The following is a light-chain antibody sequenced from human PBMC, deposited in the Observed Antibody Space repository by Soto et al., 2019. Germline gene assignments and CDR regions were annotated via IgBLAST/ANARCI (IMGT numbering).Light chain of an antibody. CDR2: DDN. CDR3: GTWDSSLSAGV. J-gene: IGLJ2*01. Sequence: QSVLTQPPSVSAAPGQKVTISCSGSSSNIGSNYVSWYQRLPGTAPKLLIYDDNKRPSGIPDRFSGSKSGTSATLGITGLQTGDEADYYCGTWDSSLSAGVFGGGTKLTVL. CDR1: SSNIGSNY. V-gene: IGLV1-51*01.